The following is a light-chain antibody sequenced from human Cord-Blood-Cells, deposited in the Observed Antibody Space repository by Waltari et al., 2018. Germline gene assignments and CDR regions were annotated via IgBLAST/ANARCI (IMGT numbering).Light chain of an antibody. V-gene: IGLV1-40*01. Sequence: QSVLTQPPSVSGAPGQRVTISCPGSSSNIRAGYDVHWYQQLPGTAPKLLIYGNSNRPSGVPDRFSGSKSGTSASLAITGLQAEDEADYYCQSYDSSLSGLWVFGGGTKLTVL. CDR1: SSNIRAGYD. J-gene: IGLJ3*02. CDR3: QSYDSSLSGLWV. CDR2: GNS.